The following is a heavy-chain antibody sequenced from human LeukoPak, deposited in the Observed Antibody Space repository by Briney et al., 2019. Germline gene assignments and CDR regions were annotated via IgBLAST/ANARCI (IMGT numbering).Heavy chain of an antibody. D-gene: IGHD6-19*01. CDR3: ARDWSTSGWTTFDY. CDR2: ISSDGIYK. J-gene: IGHJ4*02. CDR1: GFTFSRYV. V-gene: IGHV3-30-3*01. Sequence: GGSLRLSCAASGFTFSRYVMHWVRQAPGKGLERVAVISSDGIYKHYATSVKGRFTISRDNPKNTVYLQMNSLRAEDTAVYYCARDWSTSGWTTFDYWGQGNLVTVSS.